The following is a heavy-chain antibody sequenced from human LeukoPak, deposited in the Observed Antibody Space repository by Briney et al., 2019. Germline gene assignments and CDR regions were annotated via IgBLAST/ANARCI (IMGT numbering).Heavy chain of an antibody. D-gene: IGHD6-13*01. J-gene: IGHJ3*02. CDR1: GGSISSYY. CDR3: ARDLRQQLVFDI. CDR2: IYTSGST. V-gene: IGHV4-4*07. Sequence: SETLSLTCTVSGGSISSYYWSWIRQPAGKGLEWIGRIYTSGSTNYNPSLKSRVTIAVDTSKNQSSLQLSSVTPADTAVYYCARDLRQQLVFDIWGQGTMVTVSS.